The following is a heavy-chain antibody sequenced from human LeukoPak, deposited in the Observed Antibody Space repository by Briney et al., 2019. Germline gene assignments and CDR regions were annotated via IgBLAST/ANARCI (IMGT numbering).Heavy chain of an antibody. CDR3: ARSSDYYGGYFDY. Sequence: PSETLSLTCSVSDGSISSYYWSWIRQPPGKGLEWIGYIYYSGSTNYNPSLKSRVTISVDTSKNQFFLKLSSVTAADTAVYYCARSSDYYGGYFDYWGQGTLVTVSS. V-gene: IGHV4-59*01. CDR2: IYYSGST. D-gene: IGHD3-22*01. J-gene: IGHJ4*02. CDR1: DGSISSYY.